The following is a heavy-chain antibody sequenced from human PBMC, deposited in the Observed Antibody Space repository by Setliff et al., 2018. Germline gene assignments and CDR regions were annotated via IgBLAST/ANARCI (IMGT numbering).Heavy chain of an antibody. J-gene: IGHJ3*02. D-gene: IGHD1-26*01. V-gene: IGHV4-4*07. CDR1: GGSISNYY. CDR3: ARKGISALSGAFDM. CDR2: IYTSGST. Sequence: ASEALSLTCTVSGGSISNYYWSWIRQPAGKGLEWIGRIYTSGSTNYNPSLKSRVTMSVDTSKNQFSLKLSSVTAADTAVYYCARKGISALSGAFDMWGQGTMVTVSS.